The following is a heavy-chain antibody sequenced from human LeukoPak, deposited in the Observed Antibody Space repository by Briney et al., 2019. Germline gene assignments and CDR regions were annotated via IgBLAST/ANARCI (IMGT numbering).Heavy chain of an antibody. CDR3: ARISGYDLFDY. D-gene: IGHD5-12*01. J-gene: IGHJ4*02. V-gene: IGHV4-61*02. Sequence: SETPSLTCTVSGGSISSGSYYWSWIRQPAGKGLEWIGRIYTSGSTNYNPSPKSRVTISVDTSKNQFSLKLSSVTAADTAVYYCARISGYDLFDYWGQGTLVTVSS. CDR2: IYTSGST. CDR1: GGSISSGSYY.